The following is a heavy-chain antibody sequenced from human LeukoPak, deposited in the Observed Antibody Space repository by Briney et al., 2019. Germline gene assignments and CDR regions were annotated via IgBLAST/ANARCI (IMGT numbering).Heavy chain of an antibody. CDR2: IYYSGST. Sequence: SETLSLTCTVSGGSISSYYWSWIRQPPGKGLEWIGYIYYSGSTNYNPSLKSRVTISVDTSKNQFSLKLSSVTAADTAVYYCASSREWGAFDIWGQGTMVTVSS. J-gene: IGHJ3*02. V-gene: IGHV4-59*01. D-gene: IGHD3-3*01. CDR1: GGSISSYY. CDR3: ASSREWGAFDI.